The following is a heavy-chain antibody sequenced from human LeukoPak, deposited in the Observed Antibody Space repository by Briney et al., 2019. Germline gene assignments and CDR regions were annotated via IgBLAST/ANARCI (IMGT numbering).Heavy chain of an antibody. CDR3: VNDVSGSYTFDY. J-gene: IGHJ4*02. Sequence: GGSLRLSCSASGFTFSSSAMHWVRQAPGKGLEYVSRINDNGRATHYGDSLKGRFTISRDNTKSTLYLQMSTLTTEDTAICFCVNDVSGSYTFDYWGQGTLVTVSS. CDR1: GFTFSSSA. D-gene: IGHD1-26*01. V-gene: IGHV3-64D*09. CDR2: INDNGRAT.